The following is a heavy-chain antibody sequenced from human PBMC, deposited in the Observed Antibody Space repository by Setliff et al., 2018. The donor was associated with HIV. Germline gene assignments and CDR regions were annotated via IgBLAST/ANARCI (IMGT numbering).Heavy chain of an antibody. D-gene: IGHD3-10*01. CDR2: INVGNGDT. Sequence: ASVKVSCKASGYPFTNFGVSWVRQAPGQGLEWMAWINVGNGDTKYSRELQGRIIITRDTSANTAYMELSSLRFDDTAVYFCARGALLAAFDFDHWGHGTLVTVSS. J-gene: IGHJ4*01. CDR3: ARGALLAAFDFDH. CDR1: GYPFTNFG. V-gene: IGHV1-18*01.